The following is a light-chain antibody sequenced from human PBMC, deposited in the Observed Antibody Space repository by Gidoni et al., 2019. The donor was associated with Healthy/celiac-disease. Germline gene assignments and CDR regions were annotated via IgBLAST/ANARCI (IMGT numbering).Light chain of an antibody. CDR1: QSISSW. J-gene: IGKJ2*01. CDR3: QQYNSYRVT. V-gene: IGKV1-5*01. CDR2: DAS. Sequence: IQLTKSPSTLSASVGDRVTITCRASQSISSWLDWYQQKPGKAPKLLIYDASSLKSGIPSRFSGSGSGTEFTLTISSLQPDDVANYYCQQYNSYRVTFGQGTKLEIK.